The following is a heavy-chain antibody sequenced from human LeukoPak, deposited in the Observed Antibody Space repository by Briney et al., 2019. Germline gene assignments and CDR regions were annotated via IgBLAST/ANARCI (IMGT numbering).Heavy chain of an antibody. V-gene: IGHV4-59*01. CDR3: AREAGTGPGDDAFDI. J-gene: IGHJ3*02. CDR1: GFTFSNAW. Sequence: GSLRLSCAASGFTFSNAWMTWLRQPPRKGLEWIGNIHYSGSTNYNPSLKSRVTISVDTSKNQFSLKLSSVTAADTAVYYCAREAGTGPGDDAFDIWGQGTMVTVSS. D-gene: IGHD1-7*01. CDR2: IHYSGST.